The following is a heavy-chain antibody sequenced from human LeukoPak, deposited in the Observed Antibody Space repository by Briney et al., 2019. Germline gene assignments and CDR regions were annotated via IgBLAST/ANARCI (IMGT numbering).Heavy chain of an antibody. D-gene: IGHD1-26*01. J-gene: IGHJ6*02. Sequence: GESLRLSCATSGFSFSRYSMIWVRQAPGKGLEWLSSITSTRPYIYYADPVKGRFTISRDNSKNTLYLQMNSLRAEDTAVYYCARLVRGSYETSYGMDVWGQGTTVTVSS. CDR2: ITSTRPYI. V-gene: IGHV3-21*01. CDR3: ARLVRGSYETSYGMDV. CDR1: GFSFSRYS.